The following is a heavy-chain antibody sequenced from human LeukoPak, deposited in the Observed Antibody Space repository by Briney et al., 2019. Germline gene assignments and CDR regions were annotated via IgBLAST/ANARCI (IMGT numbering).Heavy chain of an antibody. CDR3: ARGYSSSLDY. J-gene: IGHJ4*02. CDR1: GFTVSSNY. D-gene: IGHD6-13*01. Sequence: PGGSLRLSCAASGFTVSSNYMSWVRQAPGKGLEWVAVIWYDGSNKYYADSVKGRFTISRDNSKNTLYLQMNSLRAEDTAVYYCARGYSSSLDYWGQGTLVTVSS. V-gene: IGHV3-33*08. CDR2: IWYDGSNK.